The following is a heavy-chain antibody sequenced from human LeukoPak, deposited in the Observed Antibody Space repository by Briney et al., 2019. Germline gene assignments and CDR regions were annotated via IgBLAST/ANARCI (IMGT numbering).Heavy chain of an antibody. CDR2: ISSSSSYI. V-gene: IGHV3-21*04. CDR3: AKKGAEGIAAAGSFDY. Sequence: PGGSLRLSCAASGFTFSSYSMNWVRQAPGKGLEWVSSISSSSSYIYYADSVKGRFTISRDNAKNSLYLQMNSLRAEDTAVYYCAKKGAEGIAAAGSFDYWGQGTLVTVSS. J-gene: IGHJ4*02. D-gene: IGHD6-13*01. CDR1: GFTFSSYS.